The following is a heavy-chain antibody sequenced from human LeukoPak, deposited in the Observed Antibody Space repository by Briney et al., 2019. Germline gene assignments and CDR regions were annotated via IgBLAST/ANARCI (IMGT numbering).Heavy chain of an antibody. Sequence: KPSETLSLTCTVSGGSISSSNYYWGWIRQPPGKGLEWIGSIYYSGSTYYNPSLKSRVTISVDTSKKQFSLKLSSVTAADTAVYFCAQSGGYYYDSSGVNWFDPWGQGTLVTVSS. V-gene: IGHV4-39*01. J-gene: IGHJ5*02. CDR2: IYYSGST. CDR3: AQSGGYYYDSSGVNWFDP. CDR1: GGSISSSNYY. D-gene: IGHD3-22*01.